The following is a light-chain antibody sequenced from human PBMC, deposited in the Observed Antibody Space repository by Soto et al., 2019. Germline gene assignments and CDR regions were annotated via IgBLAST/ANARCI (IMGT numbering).Light chain of an antibody. Sequence: QSVLTQPATVSAAPGQKVTISGSGSSSNIGNNYVSWYQQIPGTAPQLLIYDNNKRPSGIPDRFSGSKSGTSATLGITGLQTGDEADYFCGTWDTSLRNVVFGGGTKLTVL. CDR3: GTWDTSLRNVV. V-gene: IGLV1-51*01. J-gene: IGLJ2*01. CDR2: DNN. CDR1: SSNIGNNY.